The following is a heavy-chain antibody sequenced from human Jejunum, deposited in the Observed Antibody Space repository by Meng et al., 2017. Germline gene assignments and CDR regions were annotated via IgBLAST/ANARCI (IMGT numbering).Heavy chain of an antibody. CDR3: AVDCSSTTCYGFDY. J-gene: IGHJ4*02. V-gene: IGHV1-18*01. CDR2: IATHNGDT. CDR1: GYTFSMYG. Sequence: ASVKVSCKPSGYTFSMYGISWVRQAPGQGLEWMGWIATHNGDTKYAQRLQGRVTMTTDITTNTVFMELMSLTPDDTGVYYCAVDCSSTTCYGFDYWGQGTQVTVSS. D-gene: IGHD2-2*01.